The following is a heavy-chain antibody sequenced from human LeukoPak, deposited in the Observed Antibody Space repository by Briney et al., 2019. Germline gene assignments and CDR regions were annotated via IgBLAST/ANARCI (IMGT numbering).Heavy chain of an antibody. CDR1: GFTFSDYY. CDR2: ISTSGGST. CDR3: AKHTYYYDSGGYLFDY. D-gene: IGHD3-22*01. Sequence: GGSLRLSCAASGFTFSDYYMSWIRQAPGKGLEWVSAISTSGGSTYYADSVKGRFTISRDNSKNTLYLQMNSLRAEDTAVYYCAKHTYYYDSGGYLFDYWGQGTLVTVSS. V-gene: IGHV3-23*01. J-gene: IGHJ4*02.